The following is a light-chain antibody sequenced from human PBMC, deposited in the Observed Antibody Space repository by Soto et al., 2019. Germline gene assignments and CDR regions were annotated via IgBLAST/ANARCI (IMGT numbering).Light chain of an antibody. V-gene: IGKV3-15*01. J-gene: IGKJ2*01. CDR1: QSVSSN. CDR3: QQYNNWPPYT. CDR2: GAS. Sequence: ETVMTQSPATLSVSPGERATLSCRASQSVSSNLVWYQQKPGQAPRLLIYGASTRATGIPARFSGSGSGTEFTLTISSLQSEDFAVYYCQQYNNWPPYTFGQGTKLEIK.